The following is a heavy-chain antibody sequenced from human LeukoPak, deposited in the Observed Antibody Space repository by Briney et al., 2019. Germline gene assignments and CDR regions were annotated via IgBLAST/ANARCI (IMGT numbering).Heavy chain of an antibody. CDR1: GGSISSYY. CDR2: IYYSGST. Sequence: SGTLSLTCTVSGGSISSYYWSWIRQPPGKGLEWIGYIYYSGSTNYNPSLKSRVTISVDTSKNQFSLKLSSVTAADTAVYYCARVRVGSSGWYYTTFDYWGQGTLVTVSS. CDR3: ARVRVGSSGWYYTTFDY. D-gene: IGHD6-19*01. J-gene: IGHJ4*02. V-gene: IGHV4-59*01.